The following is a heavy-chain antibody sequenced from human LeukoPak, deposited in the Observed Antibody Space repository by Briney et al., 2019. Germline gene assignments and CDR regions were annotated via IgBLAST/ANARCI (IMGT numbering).Heavy chain of an antibody. Sequence: ASVKVSCKTSGYTFNSYGISWVRQAPGQGLEWMGWINTNTGNPTYAQGFTGRFVFSLDTSVSTAYLQISSLKAEDTAVYYCAKLWPGRVLAAAGPFDYWGQGTLVTVSS. CDR2: INTNTGNP. CDR3: AKLWPGRVLAAAGPFDY. D-gene: IGHD6-13*01. CDR1: GYTFNSYG. J-gene: IGHJ4*02. V-gene: IGHV7-4-1*02.